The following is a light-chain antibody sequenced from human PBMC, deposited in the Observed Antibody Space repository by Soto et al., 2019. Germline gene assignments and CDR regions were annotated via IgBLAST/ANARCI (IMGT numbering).Light chain of an antibody. CDR3: HQYDNAPQT. CDR2: GAS. J-gene: IGKJ2*01. CDR1: QSVSSSY. Sequence: IVVKQSPATLSVSPGERATLSCRASQSVSSSYLAWYQQKPGQAPRLLIYGASSRATGIPDRFSGSGSGTDFSLTISRLEPEDFAVYYCHQYDNAPQTYGQGTKVDIK. V-gene: IGKV3-20*01.